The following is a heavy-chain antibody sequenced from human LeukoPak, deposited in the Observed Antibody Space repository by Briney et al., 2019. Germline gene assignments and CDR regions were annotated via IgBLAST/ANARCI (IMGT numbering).Heavy chain of an antibody. CDR3: ARGDFTDY. V-gene: IGHV7-4-1*02. CDR1: GYTFINFA. Sequence: ASVKVSCKASGYTFINFAMNWVRQAPGQGLEWMGWIDTNTGIPTYAQGFTGRFVFSLDTSVSTVYLQITSLQAEDAAVYYCARGDFTDYWGQGTLVTVSS. J-gene: IGHJ4*02. D-gene: IGHD3-3*01. CDR2: IDTNTGIP.